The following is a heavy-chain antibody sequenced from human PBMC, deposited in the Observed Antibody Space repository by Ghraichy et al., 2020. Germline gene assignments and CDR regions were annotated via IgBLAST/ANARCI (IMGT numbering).Heavy chain of an antibody. CDR3: AKAGDILVVVAATGPDY. CDR1: GFTFSSYG. Sequence: WGSLRLSCAASGFTFSSYGMHWVRQAPGKGLEWVAVISYDGSNKYYADSVKGRFTISRDNSKNTLYLQMNSLRAEDTAVYYCAKAGDILVVVAATGPDYWGQGTLVTVSS. J-gene: IGHJ4*02. CDR2: ISYDGSNK. V-gene: IGHV3-30*18. D-gene: IGHD2-15*01.